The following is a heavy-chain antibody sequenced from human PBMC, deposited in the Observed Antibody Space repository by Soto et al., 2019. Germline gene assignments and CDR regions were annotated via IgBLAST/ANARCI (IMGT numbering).Heavy chain of an antibody. V-gene: IGHV3-33*08. Sequence: QVQLVESGGGVVQPGGSLRLSCTTSGFTFNTYCMHWVRQAPGKGLEWVAFIWYEGSNKYYADSVKGRFTISIDNSKNTLYLKINSLRAEDTVMSHCASADCTSAYCYSWPFNYCVDVWGQGAPVTVSS. CDR3: ASADCTSAYCYSWPFNYCVDV. CDR1: GFTFNTYC. J-gene: IGHJ6*02. D-gene: IGHD2-15*01. CDR2: IWYEGSNK.